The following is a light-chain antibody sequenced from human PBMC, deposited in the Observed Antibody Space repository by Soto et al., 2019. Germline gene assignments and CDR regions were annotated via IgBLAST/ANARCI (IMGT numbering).Light chain of an antibody. V-gene: IGKV1-39*01. CDR2: DAS. CDR3: QQSYSTPPIT. J-gene: IGKJ5*01. Sequence: DIQMTQSPSTLSASVGDRVTITCRASQSISSWLAWYQQKPGKAPKLLIYDASSLESGVPSRFSGSGSGTDFTLTIRSLQPEDFATYYCQQSYSTPPITFGQGTRREIK. CDR1: QSISSW.